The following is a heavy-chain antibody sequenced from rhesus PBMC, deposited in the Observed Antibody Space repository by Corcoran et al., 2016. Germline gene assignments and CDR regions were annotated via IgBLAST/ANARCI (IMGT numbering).Heavy chain of an antibody. CDR3: ASSRSKVAIIRDY. J-gene: IGHJ4*01. Sequence: QVQLQESGPAVVKPSETLSLTCAVSGGSISSSNWWSWIRQSPGKGLEWIGGIYGSGGGTEYNPALRSRVTISIDTSKNQFSLKLSSVTAADTAVYYCASSRSKVAIIRDYWGQGVLVTVSS. CDR1: GGSISSSNW. V-gene: IGHV4-93*02. CDR2: IYGSGGGT. D-gene: IGHD3-3*01.